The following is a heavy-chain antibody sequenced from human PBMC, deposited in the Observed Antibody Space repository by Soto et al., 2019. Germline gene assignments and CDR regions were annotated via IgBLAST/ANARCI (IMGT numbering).Heavy chain of an antibody. D-gene: IGHD3-3*01. CDR3: ARGPREYYDFWSGYYYYYYGMDV. CDR2: ISAYNGNT. V-gene: IGHV1-18*04. J-gene: IGHJ6*02. Sequence: GASVKVSCKASGYTFTSYGISWVRQAPGQGLEWMGWISAYNGNTNYAQKLQGSVTMTTDTSTSTAYMELRSLRSDDTAVYYCARGPREYYDFWSGYYYYYYGMDVWGQGTTVTVSS. CDR1: GYTFTSYG.